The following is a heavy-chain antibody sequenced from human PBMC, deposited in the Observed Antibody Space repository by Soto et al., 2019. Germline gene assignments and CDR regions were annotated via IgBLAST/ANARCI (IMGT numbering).Heavy chain of an antibody. D-gene: IGHD6-19*01. V-gene: IGHV4-39*07. Sequence: SETLSLTCTVSGGSISSSSYYWGWIRQPPGKGLEWIGSIYYSGSTYYNPSLKSPVTISVAKSKNQFSMKMSSATAADTDLYDCATLRVAGTGVASFDIWGQGTMVTVSS. CDR1: GGSISSSSYY. J-gene: IGHJ3*02. CDR2: IYYSGST. CDR3: ATLRVAGTGVASFDI.